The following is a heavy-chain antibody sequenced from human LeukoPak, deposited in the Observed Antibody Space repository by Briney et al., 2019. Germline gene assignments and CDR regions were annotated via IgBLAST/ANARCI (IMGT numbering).Heavy chain of an antibody. Sequence: PGRSLRLSCAASGFTFSSYAMHWVRQAPGKGLEWVAVISYDGSNKYYADSVKGRFTISRDNSKNTLYLQMNSLRAEDTAVYYCAKPIYYYDSSGYSGYYFDYWGQGTLVTVSS. CDR1: GFTFSSYA. J-gene: IGHJ4*02. CDR3: AKPIYYYDSSGYSGYYFDY. D-gene: IGHD3-22*01. CDR2: ISYDGSNK. V-gene: IGHV3-30*04.